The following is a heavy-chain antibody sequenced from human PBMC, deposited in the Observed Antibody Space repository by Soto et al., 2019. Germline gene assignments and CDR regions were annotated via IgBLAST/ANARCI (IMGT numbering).Heavy chain of an antibody. V-gene: IGHV4-30-2*06. J-gene: IGHJ4*02. CDR2: SYHSGST. Sequence: PSETLSLTCTVSGGSINSAGHSWGWVRQSPGKGLEWIGYSYHSGSTNYNPSLKSRVTMSVDTSKNQFSLKLSSVTAADTAVYYCAREVEVPYTTYYFDYWGQGTLVTVSS. CDR3: AREVEVPYTTYYFDY. D-gene: IGHD1-1*01. CDR1: GGSINSAGHS.